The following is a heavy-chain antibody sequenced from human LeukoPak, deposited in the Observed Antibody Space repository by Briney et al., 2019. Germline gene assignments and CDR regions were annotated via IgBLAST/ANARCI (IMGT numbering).Heavy chain of an antibody. V-gene: IGHV4-59*12. CDR3: ARAVLDYGDNYYYGMDV. Sequence: PSETLSLTCTVSGGSISSYYWSWIRQPPGKGLEWIAYISDIGSINYNPSLKSRVTISLDTSKNQFSLKLSSVTAADTAVYYCARAVLDYGDNYYYGMDVWGQGTTVTVSS. CDR2: ISDIGSI. D-gene: IGHD4-17*01. CDR1: GGSISSYY. J-gene: IGHJ6*02.